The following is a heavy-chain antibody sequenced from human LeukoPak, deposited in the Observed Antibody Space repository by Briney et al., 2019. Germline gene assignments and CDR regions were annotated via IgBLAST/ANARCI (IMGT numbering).Heavy chain of an antibody. CDR2: IRYDGNNK. CDR1: GFTFSSYG. V-gene: IGHV3-30*02. Sequence: GGSLRLSCAASGFTFSSYGMHWVGQAPGKGLEWVAFIRYDGNNKYYADSVKGRFTISRDNSKNTLYLQMNSLRAEDTAVYYCVTTLDFIAVAVDYYFDYWGQGSLVTVSS. CDR3: VTTLDFIAVAVDYYFDY. J-gene: IGHJ4*02. D-gene: IGHD6-19*01.